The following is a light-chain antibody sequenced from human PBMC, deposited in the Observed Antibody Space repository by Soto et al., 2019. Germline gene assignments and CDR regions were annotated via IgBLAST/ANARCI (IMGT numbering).Light chain of an antibody. Sequence: EIVMTPSPDTLSLSPGDRATLSCRTSQTVNSNNLTWFQQRPGQAPRLLIYGASTRATGIPDRFSGSGSGTAFTLTISRLEPEDFAVYYCQQYGSSPPITFGQGTRLEIK. V-gene: IGKV3-20*01. CDR3: QQYGSSPPIT. CDR2: GAS. CDR1: QTVNSNN. J-gene: IGKJ5*01.